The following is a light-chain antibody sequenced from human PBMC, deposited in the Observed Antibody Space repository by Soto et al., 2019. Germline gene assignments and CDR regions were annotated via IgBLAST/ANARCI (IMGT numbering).Light chain of an antibody. Sequence: EVVMTQSPLCLPDTLGQRASISCRSSQSLVYSDGNAYLSWFHQRPGQSPRRLLYRVSNRDSGVPDRFSGSGSGTDFTLKISRVEAEDVGFYYCMQGTHWPPTFGRGTKVEIK. V-gene: IGKV2-30*01. CDR1: QSLVYSDGNAY. CDR2: RVS. CDR3: MQGTHWPPT. J-gene: IGKJ1*01.